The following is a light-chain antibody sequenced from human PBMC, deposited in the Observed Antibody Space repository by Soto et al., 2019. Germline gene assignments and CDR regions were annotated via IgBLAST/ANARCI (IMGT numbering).Light chain of an antibody. CDR3: QQLNNYPPFT. J-gene: IGKJ3*01. CDR1: QDIKTY. Sequence: IQLTQSPSSLSASVGDRVSITCRASQDIKTYLAWYQQKRGKAPKLLISGTFTLQSGVPSRFNGSGSGTDFTLTISRLQPEDFATYYCQQLNNYPPFTFGPGTKVDLE. CDR2: GTF. V-gene: IGKV1-9*01.